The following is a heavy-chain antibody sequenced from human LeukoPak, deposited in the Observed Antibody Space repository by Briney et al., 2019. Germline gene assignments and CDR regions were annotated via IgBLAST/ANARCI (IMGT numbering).Heavy chain of an antibody. Sequence: SETLSLTCTVSGGSISSYYWSWIRQPPGKGLEWIGYIYYSGSTNYNPSLKSRVTISVDTSKNQFSLKLSSVTAADTAVYYCAWTYYDFWSGQYYFDYWGQGTLVTVSS. CDR3: AWTYYDFWSGQYYFDY. J-gene: IGHJ4*02. V-gene: IGHV4-59*12. CDR2: IYYSGST. CDR1: GGSISSYY. D-gene: IGHD3-3*01.